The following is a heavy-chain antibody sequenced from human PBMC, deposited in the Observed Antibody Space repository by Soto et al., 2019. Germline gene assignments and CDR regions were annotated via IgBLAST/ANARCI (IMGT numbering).Heavy chain of an antibody. CDR1: GFTLSSYS. V-gene: IGHV3-21*01. D-gene: IGHD2-15*01. CDR3: ARDRGLEVVAATQPHYYYYGMDV. J-gene: IGHJ6*02. Sequence: NPGGSLRLSCAASGFTLSSYSMNWVRQAPGKGLEWVSSISSSSSYIYYADSVKGRFTISRDNAKNSLYLQMNSLRAEDTAVYYCARDRGLEVVAATQPHYYYYGMDVWGQGTTVTVSS. CDR2: ISSSSSYI.